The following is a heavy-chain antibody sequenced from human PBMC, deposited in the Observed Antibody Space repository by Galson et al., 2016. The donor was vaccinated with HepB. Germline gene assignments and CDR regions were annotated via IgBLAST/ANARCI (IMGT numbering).Heavy chain of an antibody. CDR3: SREKLVSVGAMDY. D-gene: IGHD2-15*01. CDR2: IKQDGSDK. J-gene: IGHJ4*02. Sequence: SLRLSCAVPVINFRSHYMGWVRQAPGKGLEWVGNIKQDGSDKFYLDSVTGRFALSRDNANNLTYLQMNRLRAEDTAVYYCSREKLVSVGAMDYWGLGTLVTVSS. CDR1: VINFRSHY. V-gene: IGHV3-7*01.